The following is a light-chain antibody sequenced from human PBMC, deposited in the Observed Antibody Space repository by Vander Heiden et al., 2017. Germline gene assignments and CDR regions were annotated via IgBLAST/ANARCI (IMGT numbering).Light chain of an antibody. CDR1: QNLLIY. V-gene: IGKV1-5*01. CDR3: HQYYANSGT. J-gene: IGKJ1*01. Sequence: DIQMTQSPSSLSASAGDRVTITCRASQNLLIYLAWYQQKPGRPPQVLLSDACTLQSGGPSRFSGSGYGTEFNLTIISLQPGDFATYYCHQYYANSGTFGQGTKVDIK. CDR2: DAC.